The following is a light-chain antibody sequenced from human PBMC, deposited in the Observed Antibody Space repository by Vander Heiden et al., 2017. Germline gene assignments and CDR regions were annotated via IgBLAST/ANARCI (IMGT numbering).Light chain of an antibody. CDR1: QSVSSY. V-gene: IGKV3-11*01. J-gene: IGKJ4*01. CDR3: QQRINSLLT. Sequence: IVLTQSPATLSLSLGERATLSCRASQSVSSYLAWYQQRPGQAPRLRIYDASNRATGIPARFSGSGSGTDFTLTISNLEPEDFAVYYCQQRINSLLTFGGGTKVEIK. CDR2: DAS.